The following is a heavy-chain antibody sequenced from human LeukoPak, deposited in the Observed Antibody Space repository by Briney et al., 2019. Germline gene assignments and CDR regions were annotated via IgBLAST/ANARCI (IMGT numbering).Heavy chain of an antibody. V-gene: IGHV3-23*01. Sequence: GGSLRLSCTVSGFTVSSNSMSWVRRAPGKGLEWVSTISGSGDSTYYADSVKGRFTSSRDNSKNTLYLQMNSLRAEDTAVYYCAKGAYYADWGQGTLVTVPS. CDR3: AKGAYYAD. D-gene: IGHD3-3*01. CDR2: ISGSGDST. CDR1: GFTVSSNS. J-gene: IGHJ4*02.